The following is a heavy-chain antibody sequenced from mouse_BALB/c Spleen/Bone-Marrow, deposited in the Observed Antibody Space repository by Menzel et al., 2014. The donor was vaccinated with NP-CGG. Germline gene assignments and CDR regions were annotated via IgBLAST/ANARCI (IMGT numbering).Heavy chain of an antibody. CDR3: ARLGYYGYFVD. Sequence: VQLQQSGGGLVQPGGSLKLSCAASGFDFRRFWMSWVRQAPGKGLEWIGEINPESSTINYTPSLKDKFIISRDNDKNTLYLQMSKVRSEDTALYYCARLGYYGYFVDWGQGTTLTVSS. CDR2: INPESSTI. CDR1: GFDFRRFW. V-gene: IGHV4-1*02. D-gene: IGHD2-3*01. J-gene: IGHJ2*01.